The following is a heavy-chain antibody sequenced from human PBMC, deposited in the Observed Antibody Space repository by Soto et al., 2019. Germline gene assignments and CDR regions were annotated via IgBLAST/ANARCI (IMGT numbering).Heavy chain of an antibody. V-gene: IGHV4-61*01. Sequence: QVQLQESGPGLGKPSETLSLTCTVSGVSVRSGSSYWSWIRQPPGKGLEFIGYIYYSGATNYNPSLKSRVTVSVDTSKNQFSLKLSSVTAADTAVYYCARAFEYYDYVWGTYYFDYWGQGTLVTVSS. CDR1: GVSVRSGSSY. J-gene: IGHJ4*02. CDR3: ARAFEYYDYVWGTYYFDY. CDR2: IYYSGAT. D-gene: IGHD3-16*01.